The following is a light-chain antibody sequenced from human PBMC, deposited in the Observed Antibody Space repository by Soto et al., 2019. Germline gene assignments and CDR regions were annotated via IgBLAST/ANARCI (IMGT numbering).Light chain of an antibody. J-gene: IGKJ1*01. CDR3: QQYTNWPPWT. CDR1: QSVSSN. V-gene: IGKV3D-15*01. Sequence: IVMTQSPETLSVSPGETATLSCWASQSVSSNLAWYPRRPGQAPRLLIYGASTRATGIPVRFRGSESGTEFTLTITSLQSEDSAVYYCQQYTNWPPWTFGQGPKVEIK. CDR2: GAS.